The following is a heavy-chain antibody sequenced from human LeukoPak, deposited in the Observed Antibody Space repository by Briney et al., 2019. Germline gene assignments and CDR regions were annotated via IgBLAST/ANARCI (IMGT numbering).Heavy chain of an antibody. CDR2: INPNSGGT. D-gene: IGHD2-2*01. CDR1: GYTFTGYY. J-gene: IGHJ5*02. CDR3: TRGVGDCSCTSCYHWFDP. Sequence: ASVRVSFKASGYTFTGYYMHWVRQAPGQGLEWMGWINPNSGGTNYAQKFQGRVTMTRDTSISTAYMELSRLRSDDTAVYYCTRGVGDCSCTSCYHWFDPWGQGTLVTVSS. V-gene: IGHV1-2*02.